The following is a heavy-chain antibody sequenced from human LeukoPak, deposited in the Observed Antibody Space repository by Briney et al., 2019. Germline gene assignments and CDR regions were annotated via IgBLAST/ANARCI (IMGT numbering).Heavy chain of an antibody. CDR2: INHSGST. CDR1: GGSFSGYY. D-gene: IGHD3-10*01. V-gene: IGHV4-34*01. J-gene: IGHJ5*02. CDR3: ARTIPTYYYGSGSDRPRSPNNWFDP. Sequence: SETLSLTCAVYGGSFSGYYWSWIRQPPGKGLEWIGEINHSGSTNYNPSHKSRVTISVDMSKNQFSLKLSSVTAADTAVYYCARTIPTYYYGSGSDRPRSPNNWFDPWGQGTLVTVSS.